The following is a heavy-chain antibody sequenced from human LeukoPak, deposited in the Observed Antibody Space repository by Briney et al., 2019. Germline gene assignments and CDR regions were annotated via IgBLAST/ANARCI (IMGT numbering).Heavy chain of an antibody. CDR2: ISSSSSYI. D-gene: IGHD6-6*01. CDR1: GFTFSSYS. J-gene: IGHJ4*02. CDR3: ARDRTFEYSSSECFDY. Sequence: GGSLRLSCAASGFTFSSYSMNWVRQAPGKGLEWVSSISSSSSYIYYADSVKGRFTISRDNAKNSLYLQMNSLRAEDTAVYYCARDRTFEYSSSECFDYWGQGTLVTVSS. V-gene: IGHV3-21*01.